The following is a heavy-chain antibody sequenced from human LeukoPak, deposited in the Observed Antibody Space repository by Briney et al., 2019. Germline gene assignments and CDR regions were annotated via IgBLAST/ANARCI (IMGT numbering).Heavy chain of an antibody. CDR2: ISGSGNYM. V-gene: IGHV3-23*01. Sequence: GGSLRLSCAASRFTFDTYGMSWVTQAPGKGLEWVSSISGSGNYMYYKDSVKGRFTISRDNSKNTLLLQMNSLRAEDSAVYYCAKGWHPAVVATRFHSWGQGTLVTVSS. J-gene: IGHJ5*01. CDR3: AKGWHPAVVATRFHS. D-gene: IGHD2-15*01. CDR1: RFTFDTYG.